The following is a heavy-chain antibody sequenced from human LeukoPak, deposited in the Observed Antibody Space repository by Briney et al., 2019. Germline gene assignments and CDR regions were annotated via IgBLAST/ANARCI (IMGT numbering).Heavy chain of an antibody. Sequence: ASVKVSCKVSGYTLTELSMHWVRQAPGKGLEWMGGFDPEDGETIYAQKFQGRVTMTEDTSTDTAYMELSSLRSEDTAVYYCATTVYCSSTSCYRALGGYWGXXXXXTVXX. D-gene: IGHD2-2*02. CDR2: FDPEDGET. J-gene: IGHJ4*01. CDR1: GYTLTELS. CDR3: ATTVYCSSTSCYRALGGY. V-gene: IGHV1-24*01.